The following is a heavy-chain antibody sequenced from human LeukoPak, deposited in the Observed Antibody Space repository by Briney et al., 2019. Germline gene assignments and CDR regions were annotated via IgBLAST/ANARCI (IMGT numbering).Heavy chain of an antibody. V-gene: IGHV3-7*02. CDR3: ARTTVHYAFDI. CDR1: GFTFSMNW. Sequence: GGSLRLSCVASGFTFSMNWMSWVRQAPGKGLEWVAKIKEDGSENHYVGSVKGRFTISRDNAKNSLHLQMSSLRAEDTAVYYCARTTVHYAFDIWGQGTMVTVSS. D-gene: IGHD4-17*01. J-gene: IGHJ3*02. CDR2: IKEDGSEN.